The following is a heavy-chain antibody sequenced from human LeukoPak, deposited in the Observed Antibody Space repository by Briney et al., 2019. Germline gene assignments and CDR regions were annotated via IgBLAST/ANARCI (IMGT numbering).Heavy chain of an antibody. CDR1: GGSISSGGYY. Sequence: SETLSLTCTVSGGSISSGGYYWSWIRQHPGKGLEWIGYIYYSGSTYYNPSLKSRVTISVDTSKNQFSLKLGSVTAADTAVYYCARGSRDSSGYYYSLYWGQGTLVTVSS. CDR2: IYYSGST. CDR3: ARGSRDSSGYYYSLY. V-gene: IGHV4-31*03. J-gene: IGHJ4*02. D-gene: IGHD3-22*01.